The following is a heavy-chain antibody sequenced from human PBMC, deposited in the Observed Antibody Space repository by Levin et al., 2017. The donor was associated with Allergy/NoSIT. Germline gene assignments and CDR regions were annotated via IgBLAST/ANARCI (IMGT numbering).Heavy chain of an antibody. D-gene: IGHD6-19*01. J-gene: IGHJ4*02. CDR3: AKDRRIAVAGTGPIFDY. V-gene: IGHV3-9*01. Sequence: GGSLRLSCAASGFTFDDYAMHWVRQAPGKGLEWVSGISWNSGSIGYADSVKGRFTISRDNAKNSLYLQMNSLRAEDTALYYCAKDRRIAVAGTGPIFDYWGQGTLVTVSS. CDR1: GFTFDDYA. CDR2: ISWNSGSI.